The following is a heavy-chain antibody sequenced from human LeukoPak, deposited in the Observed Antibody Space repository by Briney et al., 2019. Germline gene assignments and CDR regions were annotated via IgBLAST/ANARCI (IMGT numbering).Heavy chain of an antibody. J-gene: IGHJ3*01. CDR2: VNPKTGGT. CDR1: GYSFTGYH. V-gene: IGHV1-2*02. D-gene: IGHD3-3*01. Sequence: ASVKVSCKPFGYSFTGYHLHWVRQAPRQGLEWMGWVNPKTGGTNYARKFQGRVTMTRDTSINTVNMELSRLTSDDTAVYYCAREFSSKLEWLAYVTGDDAFDVWGQGTMITVS. CDR3: AREFSSKLEWLAYVTGDDAFDV.